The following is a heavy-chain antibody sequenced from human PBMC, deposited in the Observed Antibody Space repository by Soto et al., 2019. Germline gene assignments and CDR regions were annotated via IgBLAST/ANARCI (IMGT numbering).Heavy chain of an antibody. J-gene: IGHJ4*02. CDR1: GFTFSRYW. CDR2: TNEDVSIT. Sequence: GGSLRLSCAASGFTFSRYWMHWVRQTPGKGLVWVSRTNEDVSITNYADSVKGRFTISRDNAKNTLYLQMDSLRAEDTAVYYCARDVGGSGSYWGQGTMVTVYS. CDR3: ARDVGGSGSY. D-gene: IGHD3-10*01. V-gene: IGHV3-74*01.